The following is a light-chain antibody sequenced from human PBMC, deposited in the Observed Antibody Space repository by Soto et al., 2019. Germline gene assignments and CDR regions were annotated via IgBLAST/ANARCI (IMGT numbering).Light chain of an antibody. CDR2: DVS. CDR1: SSDVGGYNY. CDR3: SSYTTSNTRQIV. Sequence: QSVLTRPASLAGSPGPSITLSCTGPSSDVGGYNYVSWYQHHPGKAPKLLIYDVSNRPSGISNRFSGSKSDNTASLTISGLQPEDEADYYCSSYTTSNTRQIVFGTGTKVTVL. J-gene: IGLJ1*01. V-gene: IGLV2-14*03.